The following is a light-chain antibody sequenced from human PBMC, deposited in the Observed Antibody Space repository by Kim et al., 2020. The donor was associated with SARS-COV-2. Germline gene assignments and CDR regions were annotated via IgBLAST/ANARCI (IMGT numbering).Light chain of an antibody. Sequence: SSELTQAPAVSVALGQTVRITCQGDSLRSYYASWYQQKPGQAPVLVIYEKNNRPSGIPDRFSGSSSGNTASLTITGAQAEDEADYYGNSRESGVNHVVFGGGTLRAVL. CDR2: EKN. CDR1: SLRSYY. J-gene: IGLJ3*02. CDR3: NSRESGVNHVV. V-gene: IGLV3-19*01.